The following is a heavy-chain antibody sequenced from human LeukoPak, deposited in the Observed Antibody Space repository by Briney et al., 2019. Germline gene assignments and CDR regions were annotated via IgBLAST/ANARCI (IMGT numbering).Heavy chain of an antibody. CDR3: ARENDFWSGSTSRPVDY. V-gene: IGHV4-30-2*01. J-gene: IGHJ4*02. D-gene: IGHD3-3*01. CDR1: GGSISSGGYY. Sequence: SETLSLTCTVSGGSISSGGYYWSWIRQPPGKGLEWIGYIYHSGSTYYNPSLKSRVTISVDRSKNQFSLKLISVTAADTAVYYCARENDFWSGSTSRPVDYWGQGTLVTVSS. CDR2: IYHSGST.